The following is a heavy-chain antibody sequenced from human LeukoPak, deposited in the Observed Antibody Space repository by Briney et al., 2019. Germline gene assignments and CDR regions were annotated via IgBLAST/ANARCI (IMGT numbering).Heavy chain of an antibody. CDR1: GYSFTSYW. CDR2: IYPGDSDT. CDR3: AGRVGYCSGGSCSMFDY. D-gene: IGHD2-15*01. J-gene: IGHJ4*02. Sequence: GESLKISCKGSGYSFTSYWIGWVRQMPGKGLEWMGIIYPGDSDTRYSPSFQGQVTISADKSISTAYLQWSSLKASDTAMYYCAGRVGYCSGGSCSMFDYWGQGTLVTVSS. V-gene: IGHV5-51*01.